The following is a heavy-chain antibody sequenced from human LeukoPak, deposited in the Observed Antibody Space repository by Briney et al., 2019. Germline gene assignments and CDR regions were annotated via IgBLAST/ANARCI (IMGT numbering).Heavy chain of an antibody. V-gene: IGHV3-74*01. J-gene: IGHJ4*02. CDR3: AKERPERPTPEYYFDY. D-gene: IGHD1-1*01. Sequence: GGSLRLSCAASGLTFSSYWMHWVRQAPGKGLVWVSRINSDGSSTSYADSVKGRFTISRDNAKNTLYLQMNSLRAEDTAVYYCAKERPERPTPEYYFDYWGQGTLVTVSS. CDR2: INSDGSST. CDR1: GLTFSSYW.